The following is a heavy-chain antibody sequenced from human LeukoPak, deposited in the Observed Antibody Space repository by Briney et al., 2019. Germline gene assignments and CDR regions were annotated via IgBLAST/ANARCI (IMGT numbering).Heavy chain of an antibody. Sequence: PSQTLSLTCTVSGGSISSGGYYWSWIRQHPGKGLEWIGYIYYSGSTYHNPSLKSRVTISVDASKNQFSLKLSSVTAADTAVYYCARGRVRYSSSSKYYFDYWGQGTLVTVSS. D-gene: IGHD6-6*01. CDR3: ARGRVRYSSSSKYYFDY. V-gene: IGHV4-31*03. CDR2: IYYSGST. CDR1: GGSISSGGYY. J-gene: IGHJ4*02.